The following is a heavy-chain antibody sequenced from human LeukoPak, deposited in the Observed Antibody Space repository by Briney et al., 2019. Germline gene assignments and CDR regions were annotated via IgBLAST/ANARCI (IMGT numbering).Heavy chain of an antibody. CDR2: IYYSGST. D-gene: IGHD1-26*01. CDR1: GGSSSNNY. Sequence: SETLSLSCIVSGGSSSNNYWSWIRQPPGKGLEWIGYIYYSGSTNYNPSLKSRATISIDTSKNQFSLKLSSVTAADTAVYYCARGDSGSYYYYDYWGQGILVTVSS. J-gene: IGHJ4*02. V-gene: IGHV4-59*01. CDR3: ARGDSGSYYYYDY.